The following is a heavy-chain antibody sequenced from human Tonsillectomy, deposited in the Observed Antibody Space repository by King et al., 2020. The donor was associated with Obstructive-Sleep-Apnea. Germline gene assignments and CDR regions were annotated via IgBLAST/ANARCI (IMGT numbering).Heavy chain of an antibody. J-gene: IGHJ4*02. CDR2: IWYDGSNK. CDR1: GFTFSSYG. Sequence: VQLVESGGGVVQPGRSLRLSCAASGFTFSSYGMHWVRQAPGKGLEWVAVIWYDGSNKYYADSVKGRFTISRDNSKNTLYLQMNSLRAEDTAVYYCARDPRYCSGGSCWYYFDYWGQGTLVTVSS. CDR3: ARDPRYCSGGSCWYYFDY. D-gene: IGHD2-15*01. V-gene: IGHV3-33*01.